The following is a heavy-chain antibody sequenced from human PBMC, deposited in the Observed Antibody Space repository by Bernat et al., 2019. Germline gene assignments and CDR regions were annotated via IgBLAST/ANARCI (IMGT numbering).Heavy chain of an antibody. V-gene: IGHV3-23*01. CDR2: ISGGGGST. J-gene: IGHJ4*02. CDR1: GFSFSGYA. CDR3: AKDSVDSALSDY. Sequence: EVQLLESGGGLVQPGGSLRLSCAASGFSFSGYAMSWVRQAPGKGLEWVSGISGGGGSTYPADSVKGRITISRDNFKNTLYLQMNRLRAEDTAVYYCAKDSVDSALSDYLGRGTLITVS. D-gene: IGHD5-18*01.